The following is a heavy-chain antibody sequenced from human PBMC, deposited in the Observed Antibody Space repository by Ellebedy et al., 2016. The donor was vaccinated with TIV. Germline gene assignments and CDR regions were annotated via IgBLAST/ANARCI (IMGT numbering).Heavy chain of an antibody. D-gene: IGHD3/OR15-3a*01. V-gene: IGHV3-11*01. J-gene: IGHJ4*02. Sequence: GESLKISCVASGFTVSDYYVSWIRQAPGKGLEWVSYISNNNSGSTMYYADSVKGRFTISRDNAKNSLYLQMNSLSADDTAVYYCTRARVVVGPLPDFWGQGTLVTVSS. CDR2: ISNNNSGSTM. CDR1: GFTVSDYY. CDR3: TRARVVVGPLPDF.